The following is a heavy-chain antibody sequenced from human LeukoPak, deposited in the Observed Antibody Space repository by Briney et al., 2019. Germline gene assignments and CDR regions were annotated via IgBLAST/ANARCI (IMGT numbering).Heavy chain of an antibody. J-gene: IGHJ4*02. CDR2: INSDGSST. V-gene: IGHV3-74*01. Sequence: GGSLRLSCAASGFTFSSYWMHWVRQAPGKGLVWVSRINSDGSSTGYADSVKGRFTISRDNAKNTLYLQMNSLTAEDTAVYYCAKDRPSGDYGGINYFDYWGQGTLVTVSS. CDR1: GFTFSSYW. CDR3: AKDRPSGDYGGINYFDY. D-gene: IGHD4-17*01.